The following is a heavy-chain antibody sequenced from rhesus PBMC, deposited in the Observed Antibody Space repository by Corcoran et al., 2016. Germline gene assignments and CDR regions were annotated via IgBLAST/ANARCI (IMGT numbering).Heavy chain of an antibody. CDR3: AAHPYPHGSLTY. V-gene: IGHV4-106*01. CDR2: IYGSGGGT. Sequence: QVQLQEPGPGLGKPSETLSLTCAVSGGSLRDDYYWGWLLQPPRKGLEWMGYIYGSGGGTNYNPSLKNRVTLSIDPSKNQFSLKLTSATAADTAVYYCAAHPYPHGSLTYWGQGVLVTVS. CDR1: GGSLRDDYY. J-gene: IGHJ4*01. D-gene: IGHD2-33*01.